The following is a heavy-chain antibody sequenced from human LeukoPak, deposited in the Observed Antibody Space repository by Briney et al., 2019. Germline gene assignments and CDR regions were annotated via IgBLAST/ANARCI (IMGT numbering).Heavy chain of an antibody. V-gene: IGHV1-18*01. Sequence: GASVKVSCKASGYTFTSYGISWVRQAPGQGLEWMGWISAYNGNTNDAQKLQGRVTMTTDTSTSTAYMELRSLRSDDTAVYYCARVIAVAGFSSTPSYYYGMDVWGQGTTVTVSS. CDR3: ARVIAVAGFSSTPSYYYGMDV. CDR1: GYTFTSYG. CDR2: ISAYNGNT. J-gene: IGHJ6*02. D-gene: IGHD6-19*01.